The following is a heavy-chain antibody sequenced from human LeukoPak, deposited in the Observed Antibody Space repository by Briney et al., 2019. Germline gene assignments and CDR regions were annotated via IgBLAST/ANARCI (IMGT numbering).Heavy chain of an antibody. Sequence: SETLSLTCTVSGGSISSGSYYWSWIRQPAGKGLEWFGRIHTSGSTNYNPSLKSRVTMSVDTSKNQFSLKLSSVTAADTAVYYCARYCGSTNCYVDAFDIWGQGTVVTVSS. CDR1: GGSISSGSYY. V-gene: IGHV4-61*02. J-gene: IGHJ3*02. D-gene: IGHD2-2*01. CDR3: ARYCGSTNCYVDAFDI. CDR2: IHTSGST.